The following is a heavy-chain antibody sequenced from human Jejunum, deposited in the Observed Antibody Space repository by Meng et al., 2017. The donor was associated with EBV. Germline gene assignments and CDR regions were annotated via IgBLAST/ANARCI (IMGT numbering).Heavy chain of an antibody. J-gene: IGHJ4*02. Sequence: QVCRQESGPGLVKPSGTLSLTCAVSGDSTSSSHWWSWVRQPPGKGLEWIGEMHPGGSTNYNPSLKSRVTISVDNSKNQFSLKLTSVTAADTAVYYCAKSNDYSLNSWGQGTLVTVSS. V-gene: IGHV4-4*02. CDR1: GDSTSSSHW. CDR2: MHPGGST. CDR3: AKSNDYSLNS. D-gene: IGHD4-11*01.